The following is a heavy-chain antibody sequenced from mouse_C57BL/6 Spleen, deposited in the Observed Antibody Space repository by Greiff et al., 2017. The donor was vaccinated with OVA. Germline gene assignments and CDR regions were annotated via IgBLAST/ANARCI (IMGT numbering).Heavy chain of an antibody. J-gene: IGHJ4*01. CDR3: ASHGYRGAMDY. CDR1: GYTFTSYW. V-gene: IGHV1-55*01. CDR2: IYPGSGST. Sequence: LQPGAELVKPGASVKMSCKASGYTFTSYWITWVKQRPGQGLEWIGDIYPGSGSTNYNEKFKSKATLTVDTSSSTAYMQLSSLTSEDSAVYYCASHGYRGAMDYWGQGTSVTVSS. D-gene: IGHD2-2*01.